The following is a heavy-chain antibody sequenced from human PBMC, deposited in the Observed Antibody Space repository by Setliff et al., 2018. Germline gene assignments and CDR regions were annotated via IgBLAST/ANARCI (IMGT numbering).Heavy chain of an antibody. CDR1: GGTFSSYA. CDR3: ASDGQGNYNFWSGSYYYYGMDV. V-gene: IGHV1-18*01. CDR2: ISAYNGNT. D-gene: IGHD3-3*01. J-gene: IGHJ6*02. Sequence: ASVKVSCKASGGTFSSYAISWVRQAPGQGLEWMGWISAYNGNTNYAQKLQGRVTMTTDTSTSTAYMELRSLRSDDTAVYYCASDGQGNYNFWSGSYYYYGMDVWGQGTTVRLL.